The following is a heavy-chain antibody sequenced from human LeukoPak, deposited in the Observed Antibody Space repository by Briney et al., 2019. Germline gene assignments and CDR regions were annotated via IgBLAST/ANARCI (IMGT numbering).Heavy chain of an antibody. D-gene: IGHD1-26*01. CDR3: ASWSYYIDC. J-gene: IGHJ4*02. CDR1: GFTFSSYS. Sequence: GGSLRLSCAASGFTFSSYSMNWVRQAPGKVLGWVSSISSSSSYIYYADSVKGRFTISRDNAKNSLYLQMNSLRAEDTAEYYCASWSYYIDCWGQGTLVTVSS. V-gene: IGHV3-21*01. CDR2: ISSSSSYI.